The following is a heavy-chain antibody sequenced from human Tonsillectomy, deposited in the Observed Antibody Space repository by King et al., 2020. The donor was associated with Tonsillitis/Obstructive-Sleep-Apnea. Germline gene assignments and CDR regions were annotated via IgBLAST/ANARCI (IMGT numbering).Heavy chain of an antibody. D-gene: IGHD7-27*01. CDR2: SYSSGTT. V-gene: IGHV4-31*03. CDR3: ARDGDGMGNNDNWFDP. Sequence: VQLQESGPGLIKPSQTLSLTCTVSGGSISNGAYYWSWIRHRPGKVLEWIGYSYSSGTTSYNPSLKSRVSISIDTSKNRFSLSLTSVTAADTAIYYCARDGDGMGNNDNWFDPWGQGTLVTVSS. CDR1: GGSISNGAYY. J-gene: IGHJ5*02.